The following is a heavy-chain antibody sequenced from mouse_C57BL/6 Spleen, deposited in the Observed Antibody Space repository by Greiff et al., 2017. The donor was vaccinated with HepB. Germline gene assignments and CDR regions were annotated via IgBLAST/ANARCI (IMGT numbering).Heavy chain of an antibody. CDR2: IYPGSGST. V-gene: IGHV1-55*01. J-gene: IGHJ4*01. D-gene: IGHD4-1*01. Sequence: QVQLQQSGAELVKPGASVKMSCKASVYTFTSYWITWVLQRPGQGLEWIGDIYPGSGSTNYNEKFKSKATLTVDTSSSTAYMQLSSLTSEDSAVYYCALTGLYYYAMDYWGQGTSVTVSS. CDR3: ALTGLYYYAMDY. CDR1: VYTFTSYW.